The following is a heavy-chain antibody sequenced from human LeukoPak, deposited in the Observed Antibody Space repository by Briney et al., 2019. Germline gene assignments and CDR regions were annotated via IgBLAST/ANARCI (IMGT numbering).Heavy chain of an antibody. CDR3: AKTGLGYSASDY. CDR2: INPDSGGT. V-gene: IGHV1-2*02. CDR1: GYTFTGYY. D-gene: IGHD6-13*01. J-gene: IGHJ4*02. Sequence: ASVKVSCKASGYTFTGYYIHWVRQAPGQGLEWMGWINPDSGGTNYAQKFQGRVTMTRDTSISTAYMELNRLRSDDTAAYYCAKTGLGYSASDYWGQGTLVTVSS.